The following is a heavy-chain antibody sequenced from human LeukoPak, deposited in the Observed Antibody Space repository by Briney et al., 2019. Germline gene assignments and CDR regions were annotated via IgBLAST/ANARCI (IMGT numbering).Heavy chain of an antibody. CDR2: ISSSSSHI. CDR1: GFTFSSYN. J-gene: IGHJ4*02. D-gene: IGHD6-13*01. CDR3: ARWPIAAAPPVYYFDY. V-gene: IGHV3-21*01. Sequence: GGSLRLSCAASGFTFSSYNMNWVRQAPGKGLDWVSSISSSSSHIYYADSVTGRFTISRDNAKNSLYLQMNSLRAEDTAVYYCARWPIAAAPPVYYFDYWGQGTLVTVSS.